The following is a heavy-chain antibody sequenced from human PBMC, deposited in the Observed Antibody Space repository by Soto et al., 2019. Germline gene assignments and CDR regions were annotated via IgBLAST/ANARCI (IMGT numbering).Heavy chain of an antibody. V-gene: IGHV3-23*01. D-gene: IGHD2-2*01. Sequence: EVQLLESGGGLVQPGGSLRLSCAASGFTFSNYAMSWVRQAPGKGLEWVSLIADSGGSTYYADSVKGRFTISRDNSKNTMCLQMNGLRAEDPAIYYCANSTIGGPMGLWGQGTLVTVSS. J-gene: IGHJ4*02. CDR3: ANSTIGGPMGL. CDR1: GFTFSNYA. CDR2: IADSGGST.